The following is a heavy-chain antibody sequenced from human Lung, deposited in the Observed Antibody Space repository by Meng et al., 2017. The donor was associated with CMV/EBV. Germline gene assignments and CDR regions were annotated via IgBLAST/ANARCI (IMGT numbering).Heavy chain of an antibody. CDR3: ARDAGTIAVSGFGDY. J-gene: IGHJ4*02. V-gene: IGHV1-18*01. CDR1: GYIFTKYG. D-gene: IGHD6-19*01. Sequence: ASXXVSXKASGYIFTKYGVNWMRQAPGQGPEWMGWISAYNGDTMYAPKVQGRVTMTTDTSTSTAYMELRGLRSDDTAVYYCARDAGTIAVSGFGDYWGQGTLVTVSS. CDR2: ISAYNGDT.